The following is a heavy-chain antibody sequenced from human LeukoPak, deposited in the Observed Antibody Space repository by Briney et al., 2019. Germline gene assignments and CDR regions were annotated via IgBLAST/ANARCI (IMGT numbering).Heavy chain of an antibody. D-gene: IGHD1-26*01. Sequence: ASVKVSCKASGYTFTGYYMHWVRQAPGQGLEWMGWINPNSGGTNYAQKFQGRVTMTRDTSISTAYMELSRLRSDDTAVYYCAREDSGSYPKYYYYMDVWGKGTTVTVSS. V-gene: IGHV1-2*02. CDR1: GYTFTGYY. J-gene: IGHJ6*03. CDR2: INPNSGGT. CDR3: AREDSGSYPKYYYYMDV.